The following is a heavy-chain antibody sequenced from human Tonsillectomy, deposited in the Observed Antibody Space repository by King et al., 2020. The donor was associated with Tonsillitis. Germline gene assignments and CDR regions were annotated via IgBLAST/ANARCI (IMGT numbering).Heavy chain of an antibody. Sequence: VQLVESGGGLVQPGRSLRLSCAASGFTFDDYAMHWVRQAPGKGLEWVSGISWNSGMFGASDSVKGRFTISRYNAKKSLYVQMNSLRAEDTALYYCSKAGSGSYRSIYYYYYGMDVWGQGTTVTVSS. CDR3: SKAGSGSYRSIYYYYYGMDV. CDR2: ISWNSGMF. D-gene: IGHD3-10*01. V-gene: IGHV3-9*01. J-gene: IGHJ6*02. CDR1: GFTFDDYA.